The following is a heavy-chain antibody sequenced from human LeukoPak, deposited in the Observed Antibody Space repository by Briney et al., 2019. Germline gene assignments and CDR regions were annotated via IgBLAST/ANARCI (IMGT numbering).Heavy chain of an antibody. CDR1: GGSISSYY. D-gene: IGHD5-18*01. Sequence: PSETLSLTCTVSGGSISSYYWSWIRQPPGKGLEWIGYIYYSGSTNYNLSLKSRVTISVGTSKNQFSLKLSSVTAADTAVYYCASLGAMDPDGFDYWGQGTLVTVSS. J-gene: IGHJ4*02. V-gene: IGHV4-59*01. CDR3: ASLGAMDPDGFDY. CDR2: IYYSGST.